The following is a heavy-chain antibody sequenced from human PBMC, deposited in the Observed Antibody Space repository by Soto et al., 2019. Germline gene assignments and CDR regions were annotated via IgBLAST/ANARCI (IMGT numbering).Heavy chain of an antibody. Sequence: SETQSLTSAVYGWSFGGYYWSWIRQPPGKGLEWIGKIYHSGSTNYNPSLKSRVTISGDTSKNQFSLRLTSVTAADTAVYYCARHPPYGPLDYWGQGTLGTVSS. CDR3: ARHPPYGPLDY. CDR2: IYHSGST. D-gene: IGHD4-17*01. CDR1: GWSFGGYY. J-gene: IGHJ4*02. V-gene: IGHV4-34*01.